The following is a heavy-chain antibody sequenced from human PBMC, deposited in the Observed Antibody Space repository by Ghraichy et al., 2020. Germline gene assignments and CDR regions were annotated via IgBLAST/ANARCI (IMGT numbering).Heavy chain of an antibody. CDR1: GGSIRSGTYS. D-gene: IGHD4-17*01. CDR2: IYDSGST. V-gene: IGHV4-30-2*01. Sequence: SETLSLTCAVSGGSIRSGTYSWNWIRQPPGKGLEWIGYIYDSGSTYYNPSLRSRLTISVDRSKNQFSLKLTSVTAADTAVYYCAREFYGDYPQYDYWGQGSLVTVSS. CDR3: AREFYGDYPQYDY. J-gene: IGHJ4*02.